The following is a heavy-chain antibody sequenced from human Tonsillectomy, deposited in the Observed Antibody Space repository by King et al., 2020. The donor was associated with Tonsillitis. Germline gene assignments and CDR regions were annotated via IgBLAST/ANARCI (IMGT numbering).Heavy chain of an antibody. V-gene: IGHV1-69*06. D-gene: IGHD2-21*02. CDR2: IIPIIGTT. Sequence: VQLVESGAEVKKPGSSVRVSCKASGGTFSSFAISWVRQAPGQGLEWMGGIIPIIGTTKYAEKVQGRVTITADKSTTTAYLDLRRLKSEDTAVYYCAIGYGDHFDYWGQGTLVTVSS. CDR3: AIGYGDHFDY. J-gene: IGHJ4*02. CDR1: GGTFSSFA.